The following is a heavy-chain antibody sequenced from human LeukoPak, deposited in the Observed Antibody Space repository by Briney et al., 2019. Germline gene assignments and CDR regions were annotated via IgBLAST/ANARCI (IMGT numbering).Heavy chain of an antibody. CDR2: VSYSGGT. V-gene: IGHV4-39*01. CDR3: ARHVIIYYGSGSFGYYYYMDV. J-gene: IGHJ6*03. Sequence: PSETLSLTCSVSGDSISSSNYYWAWIRQPPGKGLEWIGSVSYSGGTYHNPSLRTRVTISVDTSKNQFSLKLSSVTAADTAVYYCARHVIIYYGSGSFGYYYYMDVWGKGTTVTISS. CDR1: GDSISSSNYY. D-gene: IGHD3-10*01.